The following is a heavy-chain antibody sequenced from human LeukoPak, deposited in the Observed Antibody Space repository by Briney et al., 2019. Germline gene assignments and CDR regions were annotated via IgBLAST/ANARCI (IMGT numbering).Heavy chain of an antibody. CDR1: GFTFSNYG. CDR3: ASVIAVAGLYYFDY. V-gene: IGHV3-23*01. J-gene: IGHJ4*02. CDR2: ISGSGGST. Sequence: GGTLRLSCAASGFTFSNYGMNWVRHAPGKGLEWVSSISGSGGSTYYADSVKGRFTISRANAKNSLYLQMNSLRAEDTALYYCASVIAVAGLYYFDYWGQGTLVTVSS. D-gene: IGHD6-19*01.